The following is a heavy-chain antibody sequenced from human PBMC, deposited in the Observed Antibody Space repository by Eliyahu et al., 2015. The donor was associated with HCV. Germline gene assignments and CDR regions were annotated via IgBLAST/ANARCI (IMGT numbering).Heavy chain of an antibody. CDR3: ARGHPRRMNSSSPTKTRGRDFDY. Sequence: QVQLQQWGAGLLKPSETLSLTCAVYGGSFXGXYXSWIRQPPGKGLEWIGEINHSGSTNYNPSLKSRVXISVDTSKNQFSLKLSSVTAADTAVYYCARGHPRRMNSSSPTKTRGRDFDYWGQGTLVTVSS. V-gene: IGHV4-34*01. CDR1: GGSFXGXY. D-gene: IGHD6-6*01. CDR2: INHSGST. J-gene: IGHJ4*02.